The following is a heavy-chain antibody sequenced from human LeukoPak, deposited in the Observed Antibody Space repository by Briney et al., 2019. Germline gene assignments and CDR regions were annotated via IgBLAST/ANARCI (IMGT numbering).Heavy chain of an antibody. D-gene: IGHD4-11*01. CDR2: IHSGGST. V-gene: IGHV3-53*01. J-gene: IGHJ4*02. CDR3: AKSAPSKY. CDR1: GFTVSSNY. Sequence: PGGSLRLSCAASGFTVSSNYMTWVRQAPGKGLEWVSVIHSGGSTYYADSVKGRFTISRDNSKNTLYLQMTSLRAEDTAVYYCAKSAPSKYWGQGTLVTVSS.